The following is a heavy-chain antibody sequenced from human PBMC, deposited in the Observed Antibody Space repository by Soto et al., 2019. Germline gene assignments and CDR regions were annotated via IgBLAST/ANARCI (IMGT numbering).Heavy chain of an antibody. D-gene: IGHD3-22*01. J-gene: IGHJ4*02. CDR3: ARTHYSDRSGTDY. CDR1: GGSIRSGDSC. V-gene: IGHV4-30-4*01. Sequence: SETLSLTCTVSGGSIRSGDSCWDCMRQPPGKGLEWIGYIYYIGSTYYNPSLMSRVTISLDTSKSRFSLSLSTVTAADTAVYYCARTHYSDRSGTDYWGQGTLVTVSS. CDR2: IYYIGST.